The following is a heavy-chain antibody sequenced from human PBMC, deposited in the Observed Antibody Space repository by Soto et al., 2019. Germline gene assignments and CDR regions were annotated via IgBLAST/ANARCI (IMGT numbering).Heavy chain of an antibody. D-gene: IGHD2-2*01. Sequence: RASVKVSCKASGYTFTSYGISWVRQAPGQGLEWVGWISAYNGNTNYAQKLQGRVTMTPDTSTSTAYKVLRSLRSDDTAVYYCARDRVIVVVPAAIPAAAFDYYYYGMDVWGQGTTVTVSS. CDR2: ISAYNGNT. CDR1: GYTFTSYG. V-gene: IGHV1-18*04. J-gene: IGHJ6*02. CDR3: ARDRVIVVVPAAIPAAAFDYYYYGMDV.